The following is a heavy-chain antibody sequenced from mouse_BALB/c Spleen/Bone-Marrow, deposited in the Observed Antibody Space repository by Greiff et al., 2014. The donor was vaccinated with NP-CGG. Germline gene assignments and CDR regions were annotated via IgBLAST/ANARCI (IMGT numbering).Heavy chain of an antibody. Sequence: VQLKDSGPELVKPGASMKISCKASGYSFTGYTMNWVKQSHGKNLEWIGLINPYNGGTNYNQKFKGKATLTVDKSSSTAYMELLSRTSEDSAVWYCEKGLEYTMDYWGQGTSVTVSS. D-gene: IGHD2-4*01. V-gene: IGHV1-37*01. CDR3: EKGLEYTMDY. CDR2: INPYNGGT. CDR1: GYSFTGYT. J-gene: IGHJ4*01.